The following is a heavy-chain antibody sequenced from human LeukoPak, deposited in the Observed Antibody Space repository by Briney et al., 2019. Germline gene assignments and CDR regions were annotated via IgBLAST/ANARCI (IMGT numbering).Heavy chain of an antibody. CDR3: GGSEDGYIEY. Sequence: PGGSLRLSCAGSGFTFIRHWMHWLRQAPGKGLVWVSRISLDGSTTLYSDSVKGRFTISRDNAKNTLYLQMNSLRAEDTAVYYCGGSEDGYIEYWGQGTLVSVSS. CDR2: ISLDGSTT. D-gene: IGHD5-24*01. J-gene: IGHJ4*02. CDR1: GFTFIRHW. V-gene: IGHV3-74*01.